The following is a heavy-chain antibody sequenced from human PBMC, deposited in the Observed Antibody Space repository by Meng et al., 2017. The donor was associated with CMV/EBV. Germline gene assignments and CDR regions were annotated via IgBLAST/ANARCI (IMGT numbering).Heavy chain of an antibody. CDR1: GFTFSDYY. CDR3: ARESGITIFQVALRPSRYYYYGMDV. CDR2: ISSSGSTI. D-gene: IGHD3-3*01. J-gene: IGHJ6*02. Sequence: GESLKISCAASGFTFSDYYMSWIRQAPGKGLEWVSYISSSGSTIYYADSVKGRFTISRDNAKNSLYLQMNSLRAEDTAVYYCARESGITIFQVALRPSRYYYYGMDVWGQGTTVTVSS. V-gene: IGHV3-11*01.